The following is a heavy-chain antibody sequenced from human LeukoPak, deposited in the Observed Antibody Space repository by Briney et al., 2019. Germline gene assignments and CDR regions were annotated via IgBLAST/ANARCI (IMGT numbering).Heavy chain of an antibody. Sequence: SETLSLTCTVSGGSISSSSYYWGWIRQPPGKGLEWIGSIYYSGSTYYNPSLKSRVTISVDTSKNQFSLKLSSVTAADTAVYYCARGRGGSCYFWGQGTLVTVSS. V-gene: IGHV4-39*07. D-gene: IGHD2-15*01. CDR2: IYYSGST. CDR1: GGSISSSSYY. CDR3: ARGRGGSCYF. J-gene: IGHJ4*02.